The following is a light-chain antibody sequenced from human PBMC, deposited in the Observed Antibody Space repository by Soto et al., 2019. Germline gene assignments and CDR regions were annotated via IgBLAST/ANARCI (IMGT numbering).Light chain of an antibody. J-gene: IGKJ1*01. CDR2: GAS. V-gene: IGKV3-15*01. CDR3: QQYDNWPPWT. CDR1: QSVGSN. Sequence: EIVMTQSPGTLSVSPGEGATLSCRASQSVGSNLAWYQQKPGQAPRLLIYGASTRATAIPARFSGSGSGTEFTLTISSLQSEDFAVYYCQQYDNWPPWTVGQGTKVEIK.